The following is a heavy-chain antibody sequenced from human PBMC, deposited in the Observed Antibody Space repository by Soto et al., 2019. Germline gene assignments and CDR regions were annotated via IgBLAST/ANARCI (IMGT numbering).Heavy chain of an antibody. CDR1: GGSFSGYY. V-gene: IGHV4-34*01. J-gene: IGHJ6*01. CDR2: INHSGST. D-gene: IGHD3-10*01. CDR3: ARGNAYFYGSGSRLYGMDV. Sequence: SETLSLTCAVYGGSFSGYYWSWIRQPPGKGLEWIGEINHSGSTNYNPSLKSRVTISVDTSKNQFSLKLSSVTAADTAVYYCARGNAYFYGSGSRLYGMDVCGQGNPVTAAS.